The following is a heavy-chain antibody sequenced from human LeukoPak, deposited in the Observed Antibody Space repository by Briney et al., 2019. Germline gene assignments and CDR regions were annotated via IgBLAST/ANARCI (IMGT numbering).Heavy chain of an antibody. V-gene: IGHV4-59*01. J-gene: IGHJ6*02. D-gene: IGHD4-17*01. Sequence: SETLSLTCAVSGGSTVSYYWSWLRQPPGRGLEWIGYIYYRGTTNYNPSLTSRVTISVDTSKHKFSLKLTSVTAADTAVYYYAREDPQTTVPEGFDFWGQGATVTVSS. CDR1: GGSTVSYY. CDR2: IYYRGTT. CDR3: AREDPQTTVPEGFDF.